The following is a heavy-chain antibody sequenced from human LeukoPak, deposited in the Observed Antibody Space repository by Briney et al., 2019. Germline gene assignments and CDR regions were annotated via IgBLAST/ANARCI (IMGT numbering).Heavy chain of an antibody. CDR3: VRGGYDSSGPHFDY. D-gene: IGHD3-22*01. J-gene: IGHJ4*02. Sequence: GGSLRLSCVASGYTYRTYWMDWVRQAPGKGLEWVANINQDGSEKYHVDSVKGRFTISRDNAKNSIYLQMNSLTAEDTAVYYCVRGGYDSSGPHFDYWGQGTLVTVSS. CDR2: INQDGSEK. CDR1: GYTYRTYW. V-gene: IGHV3-7*01.